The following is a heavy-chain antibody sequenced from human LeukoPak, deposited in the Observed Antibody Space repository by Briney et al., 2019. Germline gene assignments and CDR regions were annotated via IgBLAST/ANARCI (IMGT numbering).Heavy chain of an antibody. CDR1: GLTFSNYA. Sequence: GGSLRLSCAASGLTFSNYAMTWVRQAPGKGLEWVSSIVGSGDGTNYADSVKGRFTISRDNSKNTLYLQMNSLRVEGAAVYYCAKDPNGDYVGAFDDWGQGTMVTVSS. D-gene: IGHD4-17*01. J-gene: IGHJ3*01. V-gene: IGHV3-23*01. CDR3: AKDPNGDYVGAFDD. CDR2: IVGSGDGT.